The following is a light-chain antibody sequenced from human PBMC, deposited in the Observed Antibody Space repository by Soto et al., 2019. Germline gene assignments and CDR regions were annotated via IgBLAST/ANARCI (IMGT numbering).Light chain of an antibody. V-gene: IGLV2-14*01. J-gene: IGLJ2*01. CDR3: SSYTGTNTLV. Sequence: QSALTQPASVSGSPGQSITISCTGTSSDVGDYNYVSWYQQHPGKAPKLIIYGVSNRPSGISNRFSGSKSGNTASLTSSGLQAEDEADDYCSSYTGTNTLVFGGGTKLTVL. CDR1: SSDVGDYNY. CDR2: GVS.